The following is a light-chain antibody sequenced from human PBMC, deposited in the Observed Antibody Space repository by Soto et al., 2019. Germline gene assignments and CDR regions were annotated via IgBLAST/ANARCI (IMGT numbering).Light chain of an antibody. Sequence: DIQMTQSPSSLSASVGDRATITCRASQGIRDALGWYQQKPGQAPKRLIYAASSLQSGVPSRFSGSGSGTEFTLTISSLQPEDFATYYCLQHNRYPQTFGQGTKVEIK. J-gene: IGKJ1*01. CDR3: LQHNRYPQT. CDR2: AAS. V-gene: IGKV1-17*01. CDR1: QGIRDA.